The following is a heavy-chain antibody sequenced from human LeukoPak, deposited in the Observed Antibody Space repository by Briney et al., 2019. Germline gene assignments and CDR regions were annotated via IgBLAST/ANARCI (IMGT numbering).Heavy chain of an antibody. J-gene: IGHJ6*03. D-gene: IGHD3-10*01. V-gene: IGHV1-2*02. Sequence: GASVEVSCKASGYTFTGYYIHWVRQAPGQGLEWMGWIIPNSDGRHYAQQFQGRVTMTRDTSINTAYMKLRGLKSDDTAVYYCARAQGINYMDIWGKGTTVTVSS. CDR2: IIPNSDGR. CDR3: ARAQGINYMDI. CDR1: GYTFTGYY.